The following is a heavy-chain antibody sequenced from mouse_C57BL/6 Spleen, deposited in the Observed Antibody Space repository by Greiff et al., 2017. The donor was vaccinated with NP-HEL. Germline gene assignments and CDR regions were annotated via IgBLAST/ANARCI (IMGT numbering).Heavy chain of an antibody. J-gene: IGHJ4*01. D-gene: IGHD2-3*01. CDR1: GYTFTSYW. Sequence: VQLQQPGAELVRPGTSVKLSCKASGYTFTSYWMHWVKQRPGQGLEWIGVIDPSDSYTNYNQKFKGKATLTVDTSSSTAYMQLSSLTSEDSAVYYCARSRDGSYGGAMDYWGQGTSVTVSS. CDR3: ARSRDGSYGGAMDY. CDR2: IDPSDSYT. V-gene: IGHV1-59*01.